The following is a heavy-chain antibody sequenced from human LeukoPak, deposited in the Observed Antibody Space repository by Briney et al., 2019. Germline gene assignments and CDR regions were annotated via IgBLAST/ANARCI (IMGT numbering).Heavy chain of an antibody. Sequence: SETLSLTCTVSGGSISSGGYYWSWIRQHPGKGLEWIGYIYYSGSTYYNPSLKSRVTISVDTSKNQFSLKLSSVTAADTAVYYCAREVAANYDFRSGRRGDNENNWFDPWGQGTLVTVSS. CDR2: IYYSGST. CDR1: GGSISSGGYY. D-gene: IGHD3-3*01. J-gene: IGHJ5*02. V-gene: IGHV4-31*03. CDR3: AREVAANYDFRSGRRGDNENNWFDP.